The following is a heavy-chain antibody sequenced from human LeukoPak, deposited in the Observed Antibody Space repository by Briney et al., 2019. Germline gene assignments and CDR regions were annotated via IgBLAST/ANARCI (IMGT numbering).Heavy chain of an antibody. V-gene: IGHV4-61*02. D-gene: IGHD3-3*01. CDR1: GGSISSGRYY. J-gene: IGHJ6*03. CDR2: IYTSGST. CDR3: ARYNPYYDFWSGLYYYYMDV. Sequence: SQTLSLTCTVSGGSISSGRYYWRWIRQPAGKGLEWIGRIYTSGSTNYNPSLKSRVTISVDTSKNQFSLKLSSVTAADTAVYYCARYNPYYDFWSGLYYYYMDVWGKGTTVTVSS.